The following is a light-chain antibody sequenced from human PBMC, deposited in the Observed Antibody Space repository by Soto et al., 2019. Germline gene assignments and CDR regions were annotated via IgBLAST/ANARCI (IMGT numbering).Light chain of an antibody. CDR2: AAS. Sequence: IQLTQSPSSLSASVGDRVTITCRASQGINTFLAWYQQKAGKAPKLLIYAASTLQSGVPPRFSGSGSGTDFTLTISSLQSEDFATYYCQQLNSYPITFGQGT. CDR1: QGINTF. CDR3: QQLNSYPIT. V-gene: IGKV1-9*01. J-gene: IGKJ5*01.